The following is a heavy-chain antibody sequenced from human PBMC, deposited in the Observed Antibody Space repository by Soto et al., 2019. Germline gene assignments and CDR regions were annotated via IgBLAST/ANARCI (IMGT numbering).Heavy chain of an antibody. J-gene: IGHJ4*02. CDR3: TKDPYLDY. CDR2: ISYDGRNK. V-gene: IGHV3-30*18. CDR1: GFIFRSYG. Sequence: QVQLVESGGGVVQPGRSLRLSCAASGFIFRSYGMHWVRQAPGKGLEWVSVISYDGRNKYYADSVKGRFTISRDNSKSTPYLEMNGLRAEDTAVYYCTKDPYLDYWGQGTLVTVSS.